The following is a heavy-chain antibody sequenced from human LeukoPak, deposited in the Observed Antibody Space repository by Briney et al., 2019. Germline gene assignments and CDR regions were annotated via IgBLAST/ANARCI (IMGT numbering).Heavy chain of an antibody. J-gene: IGHJ5*02. CDR3: AREGTSGTHLNWFDP. V-gene: IGHV4-59*01. CDR1: GGSISGYY. CDR2: IYGSGST. D-gene: IGHD1-1*01. Sequence: SETLSLTCTVSGGSISGYYWSWIRQPPGKGLEWIGHIYGSGSTNYNPSLKSRVTLSVDTSKNQFSLKLSSVTAADTAVYYCAREGTSGTHLNWFDPWGQGTLVTVSS.